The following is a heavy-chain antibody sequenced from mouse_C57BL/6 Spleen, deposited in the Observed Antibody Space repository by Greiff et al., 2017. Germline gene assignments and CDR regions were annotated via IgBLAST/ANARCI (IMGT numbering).Heavy chain of an antibody. CDR1: GFTFSSYA. Sequence: EVMLVESGGGLVKPGGSLKLSCAASGFTFSSYAMSWVRQTPEKRLEWVATISDGGSYTYYPDNVKGRFTISRDNAKNNLYLQMSHLKSEDTAMYYCAREDSNYEGFAYWGQGTLVTVSA. CDR2: ISDGGSYT. CDR3: AREDSNYEGFAY. V-gene: IGHV5-4*01. J-gene: IGHJ3*01. D-gene: IGHD2-5*01.